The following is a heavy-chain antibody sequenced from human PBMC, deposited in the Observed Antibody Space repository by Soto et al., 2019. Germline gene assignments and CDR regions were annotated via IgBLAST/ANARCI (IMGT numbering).Heavy chain of an antibody. CDR3: ARDPPTTAAPGKQIYYYYGKDV. Sequence: VASGKVSCKASGVTSSTHTIAWVRQAPGQGLEWMGGIIPLFGTGHKAQKFQGRITIIADKSTSRAYMELSSLRSEDTAVYFCARDPPTTAAPGKQIYYYYGKDVWG. CDR2: IIPLFGTG. CDR1: GVTSSTHT. J-gene: IGHJ6*01. V-gene: IGHV1-69*06. D-gene: IGHD6-13*01.